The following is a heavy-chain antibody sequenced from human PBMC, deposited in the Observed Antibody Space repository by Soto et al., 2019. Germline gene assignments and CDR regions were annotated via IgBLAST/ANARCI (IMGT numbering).Heavy chain of an antibody. CDR2: IYYSGST. J-gene: IGHJ6*02. CDR3: ARLGAEYYYYGMDV. CDR1: GGSISSGGYY. V-gene: IGHV4-31*03. Sequence: SETLSLTCTVSGGSISSGGYYWSWIRQHPGKGLEWIGYIYYSGSTYYNPSLKSRVTISVDTSKNQFSLKLSSVTAADTAVYYCARLGAEYYYYGMDVWGQGTTVTVSS.